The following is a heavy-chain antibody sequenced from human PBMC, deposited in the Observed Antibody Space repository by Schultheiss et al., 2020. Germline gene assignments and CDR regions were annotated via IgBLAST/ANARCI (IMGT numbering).Heavy chain of an antibody. CDR1: GGSISSYY. D-gene: IGHD3-3*01. CDR2: INHSGST. Sequence: SETLSLTCTVSGGSISSYYWSWIRQPPGKGLEWIGEINHSGSTYYNPSLKSRVTISVDTSKNQFSLKLSSVTAADTAVYYCAREITIFGVVPRAYNWFDPWGQGTLVTVSS. V-gene: IGHV4-59*01. J-gene: IGHJ5*02. CDR3: AREITIFGVVPRAYNWFDP.